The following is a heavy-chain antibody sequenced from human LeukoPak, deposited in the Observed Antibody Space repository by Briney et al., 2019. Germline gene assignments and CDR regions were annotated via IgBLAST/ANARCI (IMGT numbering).Heavy chain of an antibody. CDR1: GFTFSSYW. J-gene: IGHJ6*03. D-gene: IGHD3-10*01. CDR3: ARVLVRGVIPYYYYYYMDV. Sequence: GGSLRLSCAASGFTFSSYWMSWVRQAPGKGLEWVANIKQDGSEKYYVDSVKGRFTISRDNAKNSLYLQMNSLRAEDTAVYYCARVLVRGVIPYYYYYYMDVWGKGTTVTISS. CDR2: IKQDGSEK. V-gene: IGHV3-7*01.